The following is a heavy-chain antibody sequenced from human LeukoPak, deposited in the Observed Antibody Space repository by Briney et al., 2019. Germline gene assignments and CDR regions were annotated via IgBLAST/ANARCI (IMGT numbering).Heavy chain of an antibody. J-gene: IGHJ4*02. V-gene: IGHV3-53*05. CDR3: AKDEGYQLPMY. D-gene: IGHD2-2*01. CDR1: GFAVSSNH. CDR2: IFNGGST. Sequence: GGSLRLSCAASGFAVSSNHMNWVRQAPGKGLEWVSVIFNGGSTYYADSVKGRFTISRDNSKNTLYLQMNSLRAEDTAVYYCAKDEGYQLPMYWGQGTLVTVSS.